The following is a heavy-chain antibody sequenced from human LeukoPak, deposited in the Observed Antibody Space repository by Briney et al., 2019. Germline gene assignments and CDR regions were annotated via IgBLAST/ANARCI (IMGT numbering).Heavy chain of an antibody. J-gene: IGHJ5*02. CDR1: GFTFSSYA. V-gene: IGHV3-23*01. Sequence: GSLRLSCAASGFTFSSYAMSWVRQAPGKGLEWVSAISGSGGSTYYADSVKGRFTISRDNSKNTLYLQMNSLRAEDTAVYYCAKEGDIVVVPAAIAPAWFDPWGQGTLVTVSS. D-gene: IGHD2-2*02. CDR2: ISGSGGST. CDR3: AKEGDIVVVPAAIAPAWFDP.